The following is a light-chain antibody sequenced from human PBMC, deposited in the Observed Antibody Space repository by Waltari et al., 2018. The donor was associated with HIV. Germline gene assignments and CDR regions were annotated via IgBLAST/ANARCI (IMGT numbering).Light chain of an antibody. J-gene: IGLJ1*01. CDR2: SND. V-gene: IGLV1-47*01. CDR1: TSTIAANY. Sequence: QSVLSPPPSLSGAPGQRVTLPCSGNTSTIAANYVYWFQHGPDAAPKLFIFSNDRRPSGVPGRVSGSKAGTSAYLAISGLRPEDEADYYCATWDDNLNTYVFGPGTRLSVL. CDR3: ATWDDNLNTYV.